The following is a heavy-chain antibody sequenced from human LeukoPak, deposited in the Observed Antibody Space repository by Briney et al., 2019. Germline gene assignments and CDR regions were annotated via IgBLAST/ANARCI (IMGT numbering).Heavy chain of an antibody. CDR1: GYSFTSYY. V-gene: IGHV1-46*01. D-gene: IGHD3-22*01. CDR2: INCSGGRT. Sequence: ASVKVPCKASGYSFTSYYMHWVRQAPGQGLEWMGIINCSGGRTTYAQKFQGRVTMTRDTSTRTVYIELSSLRSEDTAVYYCAKSYLYDSSGYYFDYWGQGTLVTVSS. CDR3: AKSYLYDSSGYYFDY. J-gene: IGHJ4*02.